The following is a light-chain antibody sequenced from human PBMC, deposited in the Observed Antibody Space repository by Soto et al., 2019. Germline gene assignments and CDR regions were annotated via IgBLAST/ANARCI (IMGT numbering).Light chain of an antibody. J-gene: IGLJ1*01. V-gene: IGLV2-23*02. CDR1: SSDVGSYNL. CDR2: EVS. Sequence: QSALTQPASVSGSPGQSITISCTGTSSDVGSYNLVAWYQQHPGKAPKLMIYEVSKRPSGVSNRFSGSKSGNTASLTISGLQAEDEADYHCCSYVGSTFYVFGTGTKLTVL. CDR3: CSYVGSTFYV.